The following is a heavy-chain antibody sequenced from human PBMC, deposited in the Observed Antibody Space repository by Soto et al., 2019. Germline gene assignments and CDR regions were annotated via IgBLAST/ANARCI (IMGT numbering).Heavy chain of an antibody. J-gene: IGHJ5*02. CDR1: GGSIDSYY. CDR3: ASLGRYSQSLDT. D-gene: IGHD3-16*02. CDR2: VYCTGTT. Sequence: QVQLQESGPGLVKPSETLSLTCTVSGGSIDSYYWTWIRQPPGKGLEWIGYVYCTGTTTYSPSLNSRVTISVDSSMIQISLKLSSVTAAGTAFYYCASLGRYSQSLDTWGQGTLVTVSS. V-gene: IGHV4-59*08.